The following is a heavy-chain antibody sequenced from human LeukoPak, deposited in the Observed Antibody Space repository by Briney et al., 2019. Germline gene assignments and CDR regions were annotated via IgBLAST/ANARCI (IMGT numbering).Heavy chain of an antibody. CDR3: AKNVKSSGWYSDY. J-gene: IGHJ4*02. Sequence: PGGSLRLSCAASGFTFNNFAMSWVRQAPGKGLEWVSAISGSGGSTYYADSVKGRFTISRDNSKTTLYLQMNSLRAEDTAVYYCAKNVKSSGWYSDYWGQGTLVTVSS. CDR2: ISGSGGST. CDR1: GFTFNNFA. D-gene: IGHD6-19*01. V-gene: IGHV3-23*01.